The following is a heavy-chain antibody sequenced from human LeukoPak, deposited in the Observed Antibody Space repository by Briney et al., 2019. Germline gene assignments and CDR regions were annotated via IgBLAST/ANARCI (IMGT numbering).Heavy chain of an antibody. CDR3: ARDLRGPDYDYVWGSYRPPNAFDI. D-gene: IGHD3-16*02. V-gene: IGHV4-39*07. Sequence: SETLSLTCTVSGGSISSSSYYWGWIRQPPGKGLEWIGSIYYSGSTCYNPSLKSRVTISVDTSKNQFSLKLSSVTAADTAVYYCARDLRGPDYDYVWGSYRPPNAFDIWGQGTMVTVSS. J-gene: IGHJ3*02. CDR1: GGSISSSSYY. CDR2: IYYSGST.